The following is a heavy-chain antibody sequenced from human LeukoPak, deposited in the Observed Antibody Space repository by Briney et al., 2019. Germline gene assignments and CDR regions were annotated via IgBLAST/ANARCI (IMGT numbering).Heavy chain of an antibody. V-gene: IGHV3-21*01. CDR3: ARDLQGAAAGKELVY. D-gene: IGHD6-13*01. Sequence: GGSLRLSCAASGFTFSSCSMSWVRQAPGKGLEWVSSISSSSSYIYYADSVKGRFTISRDNAKNSLYLQMNSLRAEDTAVYYCARDLQGAAAGKELVYWGQGTLVTVSS. CDR1: GFTFSSCS. CDR2: ISSSSSYI. J-gene: IGHJ4*02.